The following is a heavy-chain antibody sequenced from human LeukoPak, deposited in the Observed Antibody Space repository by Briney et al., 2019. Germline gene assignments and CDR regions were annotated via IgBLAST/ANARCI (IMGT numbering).Heavy chain of an antibody. J-gene: IGHJ3*02. V-gene: IGHV4-59*01. CDR1: GGSISSYY. CDR2: IYYSGSA. D-gene: IGHD3-3*01. CDR3: ARESPYDFWSGYYETDAFDI. Sequence: SETLSLTCTVSGGSISSYYWSWIRQPPGKGLEWIGYIYYSGSANYNPFLKSRVTISVDTSKNQFSLKLSSVTAADTAVYYCARESPYDFWSGYYETDAFDIWGQGTMVTVSS.